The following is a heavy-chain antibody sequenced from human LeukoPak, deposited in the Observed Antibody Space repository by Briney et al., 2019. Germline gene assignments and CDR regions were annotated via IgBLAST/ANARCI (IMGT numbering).Heavy chain of an antibody. CDR3: ARGPYPYYDFWSGYVYYYYYYMDV. D-gene: IGHD3-3*01. Sequence: ASVKVSCKASGYTFTSYYMHWVRQAPGQGLEWMGIINHSGGSTSYAQKFQGRVTMTRDTSTSTAYMELSSLRSEDTAVYYCARGPYPYYDFWSGYVYYYYYYMDVWGKGTTVTVSS. CDR2: INHSGGST. J-gene: IGHJ6*03. V-gene: IGHV1-46*01. CDR1: GYTFTSYY.